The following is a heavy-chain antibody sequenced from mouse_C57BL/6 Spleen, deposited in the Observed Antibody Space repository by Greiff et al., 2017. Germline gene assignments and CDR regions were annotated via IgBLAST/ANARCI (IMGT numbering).Heavy chain of an antibody. CDR2: IWSGGST. D-gene: IGHD2-12*01. J-gene: IGHJ2*01. V-gene: IGHV2-2*01. CDR3: ARTAYDAYYFDD. Sequence: QVQLQQSGPGLVQPSQSLSITCTASGFSLTSYGVHWVRQSPGKGLEWLGVIWSGGSTDYNAAFISRLSISKDNSKFQLFFKMTSLQAADTAIYYCARTAYDAYYFDDWGQGTTLTVSS. CDR1: GFSLTSYG.